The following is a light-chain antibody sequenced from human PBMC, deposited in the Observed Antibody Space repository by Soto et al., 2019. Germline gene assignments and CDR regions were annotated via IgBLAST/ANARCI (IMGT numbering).Light chain of an antibody. Sequence: DIHMTQSPSSLSASVGDTVTIACRASQSISDRLNWYQQKPGKAPKLLIFGTSTLQTGVPSRFSGSASGTDFTLTINSLQPEDFASYYCQQNYNTPYSFGQGTKLEIK. V-gene: IGKV1-39*01. CDR1: QSISDR. CDR3: QQNYNTPYS. J-gene: IGKJ2*03. CDR2: GTS.